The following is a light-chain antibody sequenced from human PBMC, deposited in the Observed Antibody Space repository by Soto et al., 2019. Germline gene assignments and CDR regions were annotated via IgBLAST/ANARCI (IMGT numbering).Light chain of an antibody. J-gene: IGKJ1*01. CDR2: DAS. V-gene: IGKV1-5*01. Sequence: DIQMTQSRSTLSASVGDIFTIRCRASQSISNRLAWYQQKPGKAPKYLIYDASSLESGAPSRFSGSGSGTEFTLSISSLQPDDFATYYCQQYNSYPWTFGQGTKVDTK. CDR1: QSISNR. CDR3: QQYNSYPWT.